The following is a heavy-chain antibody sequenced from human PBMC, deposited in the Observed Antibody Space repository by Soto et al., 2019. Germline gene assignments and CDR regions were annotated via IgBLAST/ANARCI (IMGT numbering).Heavy chain of an antibody. D-gene: IGHD5-12*01. Sequence: ESLKIGFEGCGYSFPTYWIAWVRQMPGKGLEWMGIIYPGDSDTRYSPSFQGQVPISADKSISTAYLQWSRLQASDTAMYYCAREGRLEMATIQPQIHFWGQGTLVTVSA. CDR1: GYSFPTYW. J-gene: IGHJ4*02. CDR3: AREGRLEMATIQPQIHF. V-gene: IGHV5-51*01. CDR2: IYPGDSDT.